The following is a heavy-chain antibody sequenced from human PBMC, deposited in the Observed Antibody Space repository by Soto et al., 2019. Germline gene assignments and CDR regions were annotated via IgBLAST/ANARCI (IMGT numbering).Heavy chain of an antibody. Sequence: QVQLVQSGAEEKKPGASVKDSCKASGYTFTVYAMHWVRQAPGQRFEWMGWINAGNGNTKYSQKFQGRVPITRDTCAMTAYMALSSLRSEDSAVYCCGRAVAVPVDFDYWGQGTLGTFSS. J-gene: IGHJ4*02. CDR3: GRAVAVPVDFDY. CDR1: GYTFTVYA. V-gene: IGHV1-3*05. D-gene: IGHD2-15*01. CDR2: INAGNGNT.